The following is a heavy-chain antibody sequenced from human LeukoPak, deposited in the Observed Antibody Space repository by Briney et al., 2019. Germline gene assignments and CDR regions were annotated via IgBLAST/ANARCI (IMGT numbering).Heavy chain of an antibody. CDR2: INHSGAT. D-gene: IGHD1-26*01. Sequence: PETLSLTCAVYAGSFSGYYWSWIRQPPGKGLEWIGEINHSGATNYNPSLKSRVTISVDTSKNQLCLKLSSVTAADTAVYYCARRKVWWYSGSYGACDIWGQPTMVTVSS. CDR1: AGSFSGYY. V-gene: IGHV4-34*01. CDR3: ARRKVWWYSGSYGACDI. J-gene: IGHJ3*02.